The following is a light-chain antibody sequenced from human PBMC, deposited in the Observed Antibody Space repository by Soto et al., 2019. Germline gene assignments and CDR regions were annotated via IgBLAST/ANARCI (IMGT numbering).Light chain of an antibody. V-gene: IGKV1-12*01. J-gene: IGKJ4*01. CDR2: GAS. CDR3: QQATSCPRT. Sequence: DIQMTQSPFSVSASVGDRVTITCRASQGISSWLAWYQQKPGKAPKLLIFGASNLQSGVPPRFSGSGSGTDFTLTISDLQSEDFATYYCQQATSCPRTFGGGTKVDI. CDR1: QGISSW.